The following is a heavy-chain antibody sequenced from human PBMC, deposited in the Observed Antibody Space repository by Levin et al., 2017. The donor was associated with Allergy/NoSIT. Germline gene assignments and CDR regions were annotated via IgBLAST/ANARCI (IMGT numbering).Heavy chain of an antibody. Sequence: GGSLRLSCAASGFTFSSYGMHWVRQAPGKGLEWVAVIWYDGSNKYYADSVKGRFTISRDNSKNTLYLQMNSLRAEDTAVYYCARDQKRRSTVTTWGSKLYYYGMDVWGQGTTVTVSS. D-gene: IGHD4-17*01. CDR2: IWYDGSNK. CDR3: ARDQKRRSTVTTWGSKLYYYGMDV. J-gene: IGHJ6*02. CDR1: GFTFSSYG. V-gene: IGHV3-33*01.